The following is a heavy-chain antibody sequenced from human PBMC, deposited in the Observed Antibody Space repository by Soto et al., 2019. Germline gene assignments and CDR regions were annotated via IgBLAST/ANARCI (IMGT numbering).Heavy chain of an antibody. Sequence: PGGSLRLSCAASGFTYSTYTMHWVRQAPGKGLEWVAVISYDGNNKFYADSVKGRFTISRDNSKNTLYLQMNSLRAEDTAVYYCAKDLLTYSGFDFRGPGTQVTVS. J-gene: IGHJ4*02. CDR1: GFTYSTYT. CDR2: ISYDGNNK. D-gene: IGHD5-12*01. CDR3: AKDLLTYSGFDF. V-gene: IGHV3-30-3*01.